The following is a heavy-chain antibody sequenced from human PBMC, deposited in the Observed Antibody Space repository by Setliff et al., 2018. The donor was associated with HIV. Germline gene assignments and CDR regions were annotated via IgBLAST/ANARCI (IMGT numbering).Heavy chain of an antibody. CDR1: GYSFSTYW. V-gene: IGHV5-51*01. CDR3: ASLSGYSGDAFDV. D-gene: IGHD3-22*01. CDR2: MYPGGSTT. Sequence: GESLKISCQGSGYSFSTYWIGWVRQMPGKGLEWMGIMYPGGSTTKYSPSFQGQVTISADKSISTTYLQWSSLKASDTAMYYCASLSGYSGDAFDVWGQGTMVTVSS. J-gene: IGHJ3*01.